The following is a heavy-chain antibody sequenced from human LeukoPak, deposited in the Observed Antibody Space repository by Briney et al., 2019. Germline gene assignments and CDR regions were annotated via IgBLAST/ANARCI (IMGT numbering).Heavy chain of an antibody. D-gene: IGHD2-21*01. CDR2: ISYDGSNK. CDR1: GFTFSSYA. Sequence: PGGSLRLSCAASGFTFSSYAMHWVRQAPGKGLEWVAVISYDGSNKYYADSVKGRFTISRDNSKNTLYLQMNSLRAEDTAVYYCARDPAGDPMAYNWFDPWGQGTLVTVSS. V-gene: IGHV3-30*04. CDR3: ARDPAGDPMAYNWFDP. J-gene: IGHJ5*02.